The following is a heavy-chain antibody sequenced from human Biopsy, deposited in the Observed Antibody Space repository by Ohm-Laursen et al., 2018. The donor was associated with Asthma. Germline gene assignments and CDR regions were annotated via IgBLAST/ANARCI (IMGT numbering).Heavy chain of an antibody. Sequence: GESLRISCKASGYIFTSYWIGWVRQMPGKGLEWMGIIFPGDSDTIYSPSFQGQVTISADKSISTAYLQWSSLKASDTAIYYCARLAYGSGSFFDFWGQGTLVTVA. CDR1: GYIFTSYW. CDR3: ARLAYGSGSFFDF. CDR2: IFPGDSDT. J-gene: IGHJ4*02. V-gene: IGHV5-51*01. D-gene: IGHD3-10*01.